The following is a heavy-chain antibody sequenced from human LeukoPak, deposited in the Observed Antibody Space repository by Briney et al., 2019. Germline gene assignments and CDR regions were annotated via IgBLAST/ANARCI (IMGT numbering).Heavy chain of an antibody. CDR2: IYYSGST. Sequence: KASETLSLTCTVSGGSVSSGSYYWSWIRQPPGKGLEWIGYIYYSGSTNYNPSLKSRVTISVDTSKNQFSLKLSSVTAADTAVYYCARGCSSTSCYAGGAFDIWGQGTMVTVSS. CDR1: GGSVSSGSYY. CDR3: ARGCSSTSCYAGGAFDI. D-gene: IGHD2-2*01. V-gene: IGHV4-61*01. J-gene: IGHJ3*02.